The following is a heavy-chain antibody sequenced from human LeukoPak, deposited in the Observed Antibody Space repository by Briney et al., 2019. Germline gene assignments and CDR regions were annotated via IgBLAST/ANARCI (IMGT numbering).Heavy chain of an antibody. V-gene: IGHV3-66*01. D-gene: IGHD3-10*01. CDR3: ARDRGGIDY. CDR1: GFTFSDSW. Sequence: PGGSLRLSCAASGFTFSDSWIHWVRQAPGKGLEWVSVIFAGGSTYYADSVKGRFTISRDNSKNTLYLQMNSLRAEDTAVYYCARDRGGIDYWGQGTLVTVSS. CDR2: IFAGGST. J-gene: IGHJ4*02.